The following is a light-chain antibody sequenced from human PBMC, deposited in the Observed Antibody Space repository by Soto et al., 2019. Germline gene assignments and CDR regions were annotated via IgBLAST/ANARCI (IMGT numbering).Light chain of an antibody. CDR2: DVS. CDR1: SSDVGGYNY. V-gene: IGLV2-14*01. Sequence: QSALTQPASVSGSPGQSITISCTGTSSDVGGYNYVSWYQQHPGKAPKLMIYDVSNRPSGVSNRFSGSKSANTASLPISGLQAEDAADYYCSSYTGSSTYVVFGGGTKVTVL. J-gene: IGLJ2*01. CDR3: SSYTGSSTYVV.